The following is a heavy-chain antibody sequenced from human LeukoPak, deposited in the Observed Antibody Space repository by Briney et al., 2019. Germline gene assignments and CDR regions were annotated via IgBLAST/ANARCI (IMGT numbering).Heavy chain of an antibody. V-gene: IGHV4-34*01. CDR2: INHSGST. CDR1: VGSFSGYY. Sequence: SETLSLTCAVYVGSFSGYYWSWIRQPPGKGLEWIGEINHSGSTNYNPSLKSRVTISVDTSKNQFSLKLSSVTAADTAVYYCARVTRVVYYYYYYMDVWGKGTTVTVSS. J-gene: IGHJ6*03. CDR3: ARVTRVVYYYYYYMDV.